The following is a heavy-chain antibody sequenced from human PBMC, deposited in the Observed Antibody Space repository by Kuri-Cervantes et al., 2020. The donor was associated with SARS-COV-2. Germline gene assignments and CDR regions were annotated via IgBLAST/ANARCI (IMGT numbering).Heavy chain of an antibody. CDR3: ARDLPHSSSWYESSEYFQH. CDR1: GFTFSSYS. CDR2: ISSSSSYI. V-gene: IGHV3-21*01. D-gene: IGHD6-13*01. Sequence: GESLKISCAASGFTFSSYSMNWVRQAPGKGLEWVSSISSSSSYIYYADSVKGRFTISRDNAKNTLYLQMNSLRAEDTAVYYCARDLPHSSSWYESSEYFQHWGQGTLVTVSS. J-gene: IGHJ1*01.